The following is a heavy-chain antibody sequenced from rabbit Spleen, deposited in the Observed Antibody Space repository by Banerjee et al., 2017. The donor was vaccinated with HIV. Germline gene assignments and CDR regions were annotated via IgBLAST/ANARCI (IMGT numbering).Heavy chain of an antibody. Sequence: QSLQESGGGLFQPGASLTLTCKASGFSFSSGYVMCWVRQAPGKGLEWIACIDTGSSGFTYFATWAKGRFTCSKTSSTTVTLQMTRLTAADTATYFCARDGAGGSYFALWGPGTLVTVS. D-gene: IGHD8-1*01. CDR1: GFSFSSGYV. CDR2: IDTGSSGFT. CDR3: ARDGAGGSYFAL. J-gene: IGHJ4*01. V-gene: IGHV1S40*01.